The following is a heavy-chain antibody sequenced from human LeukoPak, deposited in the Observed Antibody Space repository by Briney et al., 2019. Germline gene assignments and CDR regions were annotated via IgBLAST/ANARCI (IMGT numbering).Heavy chain of an antibody. Sequence: PETLSLTCAVYGGSFSGYYWSWIRQPPGKGLEWIGEINHSGSTNYNPSLKSRVTISVDTSKNQFSLKLSSVTAADTAVYYCAGGTGDQAYFDYWGQGTLVTVSS. CDR2: INHSGST. V-gene: IGHV4-34*01. CDR1: GGSFSGYY. CDR3: AGGTGDQAYFDY. J-gene: IGHJ4*02. D-gene: IGHD7-27*01.